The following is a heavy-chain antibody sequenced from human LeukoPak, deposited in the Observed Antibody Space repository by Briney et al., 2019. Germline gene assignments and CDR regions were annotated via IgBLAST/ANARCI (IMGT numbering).Heavy chain of an antibody. CDR2: ISAYNGNT. V-gene: IGHV1-18*01. Sequence: ASVKVSCKVSGYTLTELSMHWVRQAPGKGLEWMGWISAYNGNTNYAQKLQGRVTMTTDTSTSTAYMELRSQRSDDTAVYYCARDRGSSWYPDAFDIWGQGTMVTVS. CDR3: ARDRGSSWYPDAFDI. J-gene: IGHJ3*02. D-gene: IGHD6-13*01. CDR1: GYTLTELS.